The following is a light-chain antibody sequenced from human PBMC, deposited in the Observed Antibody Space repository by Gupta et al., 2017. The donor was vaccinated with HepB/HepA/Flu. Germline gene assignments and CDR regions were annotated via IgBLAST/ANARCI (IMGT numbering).Light chain of an antibody. V-gene: IGKV1-12*01. CDR2: AAS. J-gene: IGKJ1*01. CDR3: QHENSFPRT. CDR1: QGISRW. Sequence: DIQMTQSPSSVSASVGDRVTITCRASQGISRWLAWYQQKPGKAPKLLIYAASRVKSGVPSRFSGSGSGTDFTLTISSRQPEDFANYYCQHENSFPRTFGQGTKVEIK.